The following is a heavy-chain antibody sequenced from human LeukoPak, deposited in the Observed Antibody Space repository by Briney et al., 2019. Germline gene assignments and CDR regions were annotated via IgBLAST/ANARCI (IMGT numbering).Heavy chain of an antibody. J-gene: IGHJ4*02. Sequence: GRSLRLSCAASGFTFSSYDMHWVRQAPGKGLEWVALIWYDESKTYYADSVKGRFTISRDNSKNTLYLQMDSLRAEDTAVYYCARDLKTSFSTPGGYWGQGTLVTVSS. CDR3: ARDLKTSFSTPGGY. CDR2: IWYDESKT. D-gene: IGHD2-2*01. V-gene: IGHV3-33*08. CDR1: GFTFSSYD.